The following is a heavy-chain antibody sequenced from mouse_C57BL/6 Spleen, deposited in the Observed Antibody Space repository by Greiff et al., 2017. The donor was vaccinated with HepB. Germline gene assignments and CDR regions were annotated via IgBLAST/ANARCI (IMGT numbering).Heavy chain of an antibody. Sequence: EVQLVESGGGLVKPGGSLKLSCAASGFTFSDYGMHWVRQAPEKGLEWVAYISSGSSTIYYADTVKGRFTISRDNAKNTLFLQMTSLRSEDTAMYYCAKGGYHWYFDVWGTGTTVTVAS. J-gene: IGHJ1*03. CDR2: ISSGSSTI. V-gene: IGHV5-17*01. D-gene: IGHD2-2*01. CDR1: GFTFSDYG. CDR3: AKGGYHWYFDV.